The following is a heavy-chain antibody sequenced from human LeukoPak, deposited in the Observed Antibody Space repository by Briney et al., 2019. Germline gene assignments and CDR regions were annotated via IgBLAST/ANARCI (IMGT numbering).Heavy chain of an antibody. CDR3: ASQGGGSGSYLL. CDR2: IYYSGST. V-gene: IGHV4-39*01. D-gene: IGHD3-10*01. Sequence: SETLSLTCTVSGGSISSSSYYWGWIRQPPGKGLEWIGSIYYSGSTYYNPSLKSRVTISVDTSKNQFSLKLSSMTAADTAVYYCASQGGGSGSYLLRGQGALVTVSS. J-gene: IGHJ4*02. CDR1: GGSISSSSYY.